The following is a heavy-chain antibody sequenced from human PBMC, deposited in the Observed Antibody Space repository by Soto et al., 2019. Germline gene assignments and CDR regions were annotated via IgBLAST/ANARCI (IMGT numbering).Heavy chain of an antibody. CDR2: IYPGDSDT. V-gene: IGHV5-51*01. CDR3: ARPTTLTQIDF. Sequence: GESLKISCKASGYSFTKFWIGWVRQMPGKGLEWMGLIYPGDSDTRYSPSFQGQVAFSPDTSTSTVYLQWSRLRASDPAIYYCARPTTLTQIDFWGQGTLVTVSS. D-gene: IGHD3-16*01. CDR1: GYSFTKFW. J-gene: IGHJ4*02.